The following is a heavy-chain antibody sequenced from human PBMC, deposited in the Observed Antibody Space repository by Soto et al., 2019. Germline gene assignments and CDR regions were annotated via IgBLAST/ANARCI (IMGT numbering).Heavy chain of an antibody. CDR1: GYSIRNGYY. Sequence: SETLSLTCTVSGYSIRNGYYWGWIRQPPGKGLEWIGTIYHSGSTYYNPSLKSRVTISVDASENHFSLKLSSVTAADTAVYYCARALALWSSGYFYFDYWGLGTLVTVSS. CDR2: IYHSGST. CDR3: ARALALWSSGYFYFDY. D-gene: IGHD5-12*01. V-gene: IGHV4-38-2*02. J-gene: IGHJ4*02.